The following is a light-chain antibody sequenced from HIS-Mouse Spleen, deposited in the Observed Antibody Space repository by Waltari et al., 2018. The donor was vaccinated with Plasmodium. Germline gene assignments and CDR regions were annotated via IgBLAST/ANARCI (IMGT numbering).Light chain of an antibody. Sequence: QSALTQPASVSGSPGQSITISCPGTSSDVGSYNLVSWYQQHPRKAPKLMIYEGSKRPSGVSNRFSGSKSGNTASLTISGLQAEDEADYYCCSYAGSSTLVFGGGTKLTVL. CDR3: CSYAGSSTLV. CDR2: EGS. J-gene: IGLJ3*02. CDR1: SSDVGSYNL. V-gene: IGLV2-23*01.